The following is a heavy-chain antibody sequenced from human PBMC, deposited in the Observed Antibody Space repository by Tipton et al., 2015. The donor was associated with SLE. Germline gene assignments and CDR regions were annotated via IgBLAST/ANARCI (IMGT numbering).Heavy chain of an antibody. J-gene: IGHJ3*02. CDR3: ASYGGGSWGDAFDI. CDR1: GGSISSSSYY. CDR2: IYYSGST. V-gene: IGHV4-39*07. Sequence: TLSLTCTVSGGSISSSSYYWGWTRQPPGKGLEWIGSIYYSGSTYYNPSLKSRVTISVDTSKNQFSLKLSSVTAADPAVYYCASYGGGSWGDAFDIWGQGTMVTVSS. D-gene: IGHD6-13*01.